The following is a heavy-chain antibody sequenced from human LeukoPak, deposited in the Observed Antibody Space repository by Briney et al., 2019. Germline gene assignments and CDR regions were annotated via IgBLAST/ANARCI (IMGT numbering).Heavy chain of an antibody. Sequence: PGGSLRLSCAASGLTVTSNHMSWVRQAPGKGLEWVSLMKSEGTTEYADSVKGRFTISRDNSKNTLFLQMNSLRVEDTAVYYCARLRRGYWGRGTPVSVSS. V-gene: IGHV3-53*01. CDR2: MKSEGTT. J-gene: IGHJ4*02. CDR1: GLTVTSNH. CDR3: ARLRRGY.